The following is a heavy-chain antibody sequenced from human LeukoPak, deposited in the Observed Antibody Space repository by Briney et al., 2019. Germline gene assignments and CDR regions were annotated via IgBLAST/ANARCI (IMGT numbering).Heavy chain of an antibody. J-gene: IGHJ1*01. CDR1: GFTFDVSA. CDR2: VSWNSGII. Sequence: GGSLRLSCAASGFTFDVSAMHWVRQVPGKGLEWVSGVSWNSGIIDYADSVQGRFTIPRDNAKNSLYLQINNLSPDDTAFYYCAKAPPYYSDSSGYFQHWGQGTLVTVSS. V-gene: IGHV3-9*01. D-gene: IGHD3-22*01. CDR3: AKAPPYYSDSSGYFQH.